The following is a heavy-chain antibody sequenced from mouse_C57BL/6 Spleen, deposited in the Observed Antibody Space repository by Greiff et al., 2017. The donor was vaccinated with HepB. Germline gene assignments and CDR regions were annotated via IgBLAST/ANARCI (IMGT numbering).Heavy chain of an antibody. CDR2: INPNNGGT. Sequence: EVQLQQSGPELVKPGASVKISCKASGYTFTDYYMNWVKQSHGKSLEWIGDINPNNGGTSYNQKFKGKATLTVDKSSSTAYMELRSLTSEDSAVYYCAREGYYLLHFDYWGQGTTLTVSS. V-gene: IGHV1-26*01. CDR1: GYTFTDYY. D-gene: IGHD2-3*01. J-gene: IGHJ2*01. CDR3: AREGYYLLHFDY.